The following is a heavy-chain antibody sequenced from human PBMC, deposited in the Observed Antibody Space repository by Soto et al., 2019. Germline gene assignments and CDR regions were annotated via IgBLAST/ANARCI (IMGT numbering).Heavy chain of an antibody. CDR2: IYYSGST. V-gene: IGHV4-59*08. J-gene: IGHJ4*02. D-gene: IGHD3-3*01. CDR3: ARMAESGYFDN. CDR1: GGSISSYY. Sequence: SETLSLTCTVSGGSISSYYWSWIRQPPGKGLECIGYIYYSGSTNCNPSLKSRVTISEDTSKSHFSLKLSSMTAADTAVYYCARMAESGYFDNWGQGILVTVSS.